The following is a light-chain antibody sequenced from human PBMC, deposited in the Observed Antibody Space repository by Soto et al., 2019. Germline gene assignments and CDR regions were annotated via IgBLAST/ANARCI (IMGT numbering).Light chain of an antibody. CDR2: GAS. CDR1: QSVSSN. CDR3: QQYNNWPRT. V-gene: IGKV3-15*01. Sequence: EIVMTQSPGTLSVSPGERATLSCMASQSVSSNLAWYQHKPGQAPRLLIYGASTRATGIPARFSGSRSGTEFTLTISSLQSEDFAVYYCQQYNNWPRTFGQGTKVEIK. J-gene: IGKJ1*01.